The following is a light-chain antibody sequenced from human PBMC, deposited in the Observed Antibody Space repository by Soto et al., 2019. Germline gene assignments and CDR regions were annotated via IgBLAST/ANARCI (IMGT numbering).Light chain of an antibody. CDR3: QHYHGWPIN. CDR2: DAS. Sequence: EIVRTPSPATLSVSPVEGATVSCIASHSVSSHLAWYQHKPGQAPRLLFYDASTRATGIPARFSGSGSGTEFTLTISTLQSEDFAVYYCQHYHGWPINCGQG. J-gene: IGKJ5*01. CDR1: HSVSSH. V-gene: IGKV3-15*01.